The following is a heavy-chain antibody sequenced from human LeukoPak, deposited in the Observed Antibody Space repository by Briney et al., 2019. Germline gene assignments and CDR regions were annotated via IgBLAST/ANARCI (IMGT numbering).Heavy chain of an antibody. J-gene: IGHJ4*02. CDR1: GGTFSSYA. CDR2: IIPILGIA. D-gene: IGHD6-6*01. V-gene: IGHV1-69*04. Sequence: ASVTVSFKASGGTFSSYAISWVRQAPGQGLEWMGRIIPILGIANYAQKFQGRVTITADKSTSTAYMELSSLRSEDTAVYYCARGAGSSISPDFDYWGQGTLVTVSS. CDR3: ARGAGSSISPDFDY.